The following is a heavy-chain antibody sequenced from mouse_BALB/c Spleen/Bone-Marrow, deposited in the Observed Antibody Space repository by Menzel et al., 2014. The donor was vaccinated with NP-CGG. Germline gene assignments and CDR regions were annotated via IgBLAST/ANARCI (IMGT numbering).Heavy chain of an antibody. Sequence: EVKLVESGGGLVQPKGSLKLSFAASGFTFITYAMNWVCQAPGKGLAWVARLRSKSNNYETYYADSVKDRFTISRDDSQSMLYLQMKNLKTEDTAKYYCVREAVTYAMDYWGQGTSVTVPS. J-gene: IGHJ4*01. CDR1: GFTFITYA. CDR2: LRSKSNNYET. D-gene: IGHD2-1*01. V-gene: IGHV10-3*03. CDR3: VREAVTYAMDY.